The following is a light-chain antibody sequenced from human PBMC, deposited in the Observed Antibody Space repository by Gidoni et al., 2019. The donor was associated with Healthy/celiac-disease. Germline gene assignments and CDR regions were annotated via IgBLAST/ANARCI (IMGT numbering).Light chain of an antibody. CDR2: DAS. Sequence: EIVLPQSPATLSLSPGERATLSCRASQSVSSYLAWYQQKPGQAPRLLIYDASNRATGIPARFSGSGSGTDFTLTISSLEPEDFAVYYCQQRSNWYTFGQGTQLEIK. CDR3: QQRSNWYT. J-gene: IGKJ2*01. V-gene: IGKV3-11*01. CDR1: QSVSSY.